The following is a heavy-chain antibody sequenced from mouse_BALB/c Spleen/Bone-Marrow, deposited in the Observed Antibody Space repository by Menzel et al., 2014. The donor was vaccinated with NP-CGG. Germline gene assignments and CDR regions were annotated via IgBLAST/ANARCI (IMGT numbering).Heavy chain of an antibody. CDR2: INPSNGRT. V-gene: IGHV1S81*02. J-gene: IGHJ1*01. CDR3: APYYYGSSYGFYWYFDV. Sequence: VKLMESGAKLVKPGASVKLSCKASGYTFTSYWMHWVKQRPGQGLEWIGEINPSNGRTNYNEKFKSKATLTVDKSSSTAYMQLSSLTSEDSAVYYCAPYYYGSSYGFYWYFDVWGAGATVTVSS. CDR1: GYTFTSYW. D-gene: IGHD1-1*01.